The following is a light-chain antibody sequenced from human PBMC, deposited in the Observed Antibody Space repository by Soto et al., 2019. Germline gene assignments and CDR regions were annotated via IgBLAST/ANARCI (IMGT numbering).Light chain of an antibody. Sequence: VMTQSQDPLSVSPGQRATLSCRSSQSVSSNLAWYQQKPGQAPRLLIYGASTRATGIPARFSGSGSGTEFTLTISSLQSEDFAVYYCQQYNNWSPEFGQGTKVDIK. V-gene: IGKV3-15*01. CDR1: QSVSSN. J-gene: IGKJ1*01. CDR3: QQYNNWSPE. CDR2: GAS.